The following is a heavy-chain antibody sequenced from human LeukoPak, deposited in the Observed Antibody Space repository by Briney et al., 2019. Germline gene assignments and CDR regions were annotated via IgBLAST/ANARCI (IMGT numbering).Heavy chain of an antibody. D-gene: IGHD1-26*01. CDR3: AREGARWEPSFSAFDI. V-gene: IGHV4-59*01. CDR2: IYYSGST. CDR1: GGSISSYY. J-gene: IGHJ3*02. Sequence: SETLSLTCTVSGGSISSYYWSWIRQPPGKGLEWIGYIYYSGSTSYNPSLKSRVTISVDTSKNQFSLKLSSVTAADTAVHYCAREGARWEPSFSAFDIWGQGTMVTVSS.